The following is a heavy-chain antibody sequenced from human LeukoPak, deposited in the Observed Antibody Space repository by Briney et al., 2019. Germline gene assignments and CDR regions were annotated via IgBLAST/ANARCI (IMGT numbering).Heavy chain of an antibody. CDR2: ISGSGGST. Sequence: GGSLRLSCAASGFTFSSYAMSWARQAPGKGLEWVSAISGSGGSTYYADSVKGRFTISRDNSKNTLYLQMNSLRAEDTAVYYCAKDLYGDYAYFGYWGQGTLVTVSS. CDR3: AKDLYGDYAYFGY. D-gene: IGHD4-17*01. CDR1: GFTFSSYA. V-gene: IGHV3-23*01. J-gene: IGHJ4*02.